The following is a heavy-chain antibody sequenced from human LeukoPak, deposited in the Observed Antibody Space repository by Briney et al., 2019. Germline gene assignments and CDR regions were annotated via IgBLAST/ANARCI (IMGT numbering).Heavy chain of an antibody. CDR3: ARGRDGYNWSAYYYYYYMDV. CDR1: GGSFSGYY. D-gene: IGHD5-24*01. V-gene: IGHV4-34*01. J-gene: IGHJ6*03. Sequence: PSETLSLTCAVYGGSFSGYYWSWIRQPPGKGLEWIGEINHSGSTNYNPSLKSRVTISVDTSKNQFSLKLSSVTAADTAVYYCARGRDGYNWSAYYYYYYMDVWGKGTTVTVSS. CDR2: INHSGST.